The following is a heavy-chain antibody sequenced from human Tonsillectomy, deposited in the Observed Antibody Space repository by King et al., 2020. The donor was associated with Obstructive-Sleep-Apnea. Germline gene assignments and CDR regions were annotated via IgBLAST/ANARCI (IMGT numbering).Heavy chain of an antibody. CDR3: ARDNVVYDYYGMDV. D-gene: IGHD2-8*01. CDR1: GGSISSYY. CDR2: IHHSGST. V-gene: IGHV4-59*01. Sequence: QVQLQESGPGLVKPSETLSLTCTVSGGSISSYYWTWIRQPPGKGLEWIGYIHHSGSTNYNPSLKSRVTISVDTSKTQFSLKLSSVTAADTAVYYCARDNVVYDYYGMDVWGQGTTVTVSS. J-gene: IGHJ6*02.